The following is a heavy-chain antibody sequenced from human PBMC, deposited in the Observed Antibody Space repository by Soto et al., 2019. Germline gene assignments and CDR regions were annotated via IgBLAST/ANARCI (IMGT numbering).Heavy chain of an antibody. Sequence: PSETLSLTCTVFGGSISSYYWSWIRQPPGKGLEWIGYIYYSGSTNYNPSLKSRVTISVDTSKNQFSLKLSSVTAADTAVYYCARERLSSWYYFDYWGQGTLVTVSS. CDR1: GGSISSYY. CDR3: ARERLSSWYYFDY. CDR2: IYYSGST. D-gene: IGHD6-13*01. V-gene: IGHV4-59*12. J-gene: IGHJ4*02.